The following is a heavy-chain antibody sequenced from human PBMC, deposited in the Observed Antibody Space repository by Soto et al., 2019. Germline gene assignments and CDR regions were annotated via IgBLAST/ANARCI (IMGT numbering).Heavy chain of an antibody. Sequence: GASVKVSCKASGGTFSSYAISWVRQAPGQGLEWMGGIIPIFGTANYAQKFQGRVTITADESTSTAYMELSSLRSEDTAVYYCARDFHALYCSGGSCSKPWNWFDPWGQGTLVTVSS. D-gene: IGHD2-15*01. CDR3: ARDFHALYCSGGSCSKPWNWFDP. V-gene: IGHV1-69*13. J-gene: IGHJ5*02. CDR2: IIPIFGTA. CDR1: GGTFSSYA.